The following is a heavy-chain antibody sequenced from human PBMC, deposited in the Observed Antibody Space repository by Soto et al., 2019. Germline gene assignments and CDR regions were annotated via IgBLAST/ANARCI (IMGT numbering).Heavy chain of an antibody. CDR3: ARATGMAPFDY. CDR2: IYHSGST. D-gene: IGHD5-18*01. V-gene: IGHV4-4*02. CDR1: GGSISSSNW. J-gene: IGHJ4*02. Sequence: QVQLQESGPGLVKPSGTLSLTCAVSGGSISSSNWWNWVRQPPGKGLEWIGEIYHSGSTNYNPSLKSRVNISVDKSKNQFSLKVSSVTAADTAVYYCARATGMAPFDYWGQGTLVTVSS.